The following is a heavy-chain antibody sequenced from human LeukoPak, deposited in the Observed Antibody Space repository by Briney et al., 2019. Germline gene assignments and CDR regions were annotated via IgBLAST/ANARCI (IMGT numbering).Heavy chain of an antibody. CDR2: IYYSGST. J-gene: IGHJ5*02. D-gene: IGHD6-13*01. CDR3: ARGTIAAAGTGCWFDP. V-gene: IGHV4-59*01. CDR1: GGSFSSYY. Sequence: PSETLSLTCAVYGGSFSSYYWSWIRQPPGRGLEWIGYIYYSGSTNYNPSLKSRVTISVDTSKNQFSLKLSSVTAADTAVYYCARGTIAAAGTGCWFDPWGQGTLVTVSS.